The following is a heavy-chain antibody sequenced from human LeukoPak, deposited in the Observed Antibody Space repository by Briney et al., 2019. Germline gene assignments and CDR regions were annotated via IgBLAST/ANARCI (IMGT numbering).Heavy chain of an antibody. CDR2: IRSGGSPK. D-gene: IGHD4/OR15-4a*01. J-gene: IGHJ4*02. V-gene: IGHV3-48*03. CDR3: ARGGACSGANCHATLYDY. Sequence: GGSLRLSCAASGFTFSYYEMNWVRQAPGKGLEWLSYIRSGGSPKFYADSVKGRVTISRDDARNSLYLQLDSLRAEDTAVYYCARGGACSGANCHATLYDYWGRGTLVTVSS. CDR1: GFTFSYYE.